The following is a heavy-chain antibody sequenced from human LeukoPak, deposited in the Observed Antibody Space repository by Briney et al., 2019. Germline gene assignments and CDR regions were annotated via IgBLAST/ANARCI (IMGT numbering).Heavy chain of an antibody. CDR3: ARETYDILTGYSSY. V-gene: IGHV3-23*01. D-gene: IGHD3-9*01. J-gene: IGHJ4*02. CDR1: GFTFSSYA. CDR2: ISGSGGST. Sequence: GGSLRLSCAASGFTFSSYAMSWVRQAPGKGLEWVSAISGSGGSTYYADSVKGRFTISRDNAKNSLYLQMNSLRAEDTAVYYCARETYDILTGYSSYWGQGTLVTVSS.